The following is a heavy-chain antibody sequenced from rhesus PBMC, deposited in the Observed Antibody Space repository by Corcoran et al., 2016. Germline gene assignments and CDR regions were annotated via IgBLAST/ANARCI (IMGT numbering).Heavy chain of an antibody. J-gene: IGHJ5-2*02. CDR1: GGAISSHYYY. D-gene: IGHD4-4*01. CDR3: AGTSSYDV. CDR2: ISYSGHT. Sequence: QVQLQASGPGLVKPSTTLSLTCTGSGGAISSHYYYWTWIRQAQGKGLECIGYISYSGHTNYNPSLKSRVTILRDTSKNQFSLKLNSVTAADTAVYYCAGTSSYDVWGRGVLVTVSS. V-gene: IGHV4-122*02.